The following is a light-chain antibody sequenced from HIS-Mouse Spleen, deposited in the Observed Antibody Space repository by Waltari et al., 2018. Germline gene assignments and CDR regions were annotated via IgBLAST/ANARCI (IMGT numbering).Light chain of an antibody. Sequence: SYVLTQPPSVSVAPGKTARITCGGNNIGSKSVHWYQQKPGQAPVLVVYDDSDRPSGIPDRFSGSNSGNTATLTISRVEAGDEADYYCQVWDSSSDHVVFGGVTKLTVL. CDR3: QVWDSSSDHVV. V-gene: IGLV3-21*03. J-gene: IGLJ2*01. CDR2: DDS. CDR1: NIGSKS.